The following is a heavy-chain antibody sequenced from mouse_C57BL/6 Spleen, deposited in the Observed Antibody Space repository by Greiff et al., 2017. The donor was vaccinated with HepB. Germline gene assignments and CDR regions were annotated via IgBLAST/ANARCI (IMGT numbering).Heavy chain of an antibody. Sequence: VQLQQSGPVLVKPGASVKMSCKASGYTFTDYYMNWVKQSHGKSLEWIGVINPYNGGTSYNQKFKGKATLTVDKSSSTAYMELNSLTSEDSAVYYCARAGEGTDYWGQGTTLTVSS. CDR3: ARAGEGTDY. CDR1: GYTFTDYY. J-gene: IGHJ2*01. CDR2: INPYNGGT. D-gene: IGHD3-3*01. V-gene: IGHV1-19*01.